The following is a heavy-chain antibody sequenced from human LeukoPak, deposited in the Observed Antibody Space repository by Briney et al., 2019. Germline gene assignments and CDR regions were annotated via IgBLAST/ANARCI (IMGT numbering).Heavy chain of an antibody. CDR1: GFIFSDYA. D-gene: IGHD3-10*01. CDR3: ARGGYYGSGSYYNY. V-gene: IGHV3-23*01. J-gene: IGHJ4*02. Sequence: GGSLRLSCATSGFIFSDYAMSWVRQAPGKGLEFVSLISGNGVTTNYADSAKGRFTISRDNSKNTLYLQLNNLKAEDTAIYYCARGGYYGSGSYYNYWGQGTLVTVSS. CDR2: ISGNGVTT.